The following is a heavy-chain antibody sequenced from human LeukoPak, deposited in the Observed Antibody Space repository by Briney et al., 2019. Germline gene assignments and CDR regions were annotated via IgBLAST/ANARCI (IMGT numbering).Heavy chain of an antibody. Sequence: SETLSLTCTVSGYSISSGYYWGWIRQPPGKGLEWIGYIYYSGSTYYNPSLKSRVTISVDTSKSQFSLRLSSVTAADTAVYYCAPNFYSSGWYFDYWGQGTLVTVSS. V-gene: IGHV4-38-2*02. D-gene: IGHD6-19*01. CDR3: APNFYSSGWYFDY. CDR2: IYYSGST. CDR1: GYSISSGYY. J-gene: IGHJ4*02.